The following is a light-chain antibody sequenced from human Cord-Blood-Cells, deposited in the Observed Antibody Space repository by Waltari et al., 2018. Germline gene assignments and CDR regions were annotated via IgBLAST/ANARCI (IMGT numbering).Light chain of an antibody. Sequence: QSPLSLPVTPGEPASISCRSSQSLLHSNGYNYLDWYLQNPGQSPQLLIYLGSNRASGVPDRFSGSGSGTDFTLKISRVEAEDVGVYYCMQALQTPPYSFGQGTKLEIK. V-gene: IGKV2-28*01. CDR2: LGS. CDR3: MQALQTPPYS. CDR1: QSLLHSNGYNY. J-gene: IGKJ2*03.